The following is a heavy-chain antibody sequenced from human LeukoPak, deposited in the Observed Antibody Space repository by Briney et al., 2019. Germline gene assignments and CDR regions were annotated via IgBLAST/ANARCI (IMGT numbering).Heavy chain of an antibody. CDR2: IDPSDSYT. V-gene: IGHV5-10-1*01. Sequence: GESLKISCKGSGYSFTSYWISWVRQMPGKGLEWMGRIDPSDSYTNYSPSFQGHVTISTDKSINTAYLQWSSLTASDTAMYYCARHNSSWSPFDHWGQGTLVTVSS. J-gene: IGHJ4*02. CDR3: ARHNSSWSPFDH. CDR1: GYSFTSYW. D-gene: IGHD6-13*01.